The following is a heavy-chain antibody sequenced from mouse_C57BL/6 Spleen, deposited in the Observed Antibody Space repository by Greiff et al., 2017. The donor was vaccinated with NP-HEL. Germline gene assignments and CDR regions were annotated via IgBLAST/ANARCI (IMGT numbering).Heavy chain of an antibody. CDR3: ARGFHYYGSSYFDY. D-gene: IGHD1-1*01. Sequence: QVQLQQPGTELVKPGASVKLSCKASGYTFTSYWMYWVKQRPGQGLEWIGNINPSNGDTNYNEKFQSKATLTVDKSSSTAYMQLSSLTSEDSAVFYCARGFHYYGSSYFDYWGQGTTLTVSS. J-gene: IGHJ2*01. V-gene: IGHV1-53*01. CDR2: INPSNGDT. CDR1: GYTFTSYW.